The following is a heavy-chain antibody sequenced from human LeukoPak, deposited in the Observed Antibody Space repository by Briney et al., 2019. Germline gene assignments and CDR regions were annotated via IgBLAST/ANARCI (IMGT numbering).Heavy chain of an antibody. CDR1: GDSISSANYY. Sequence: PLETLSLTCTVPGDSISSANYYWGWVRQPPGKGLEGIGGIYFSGSTYYNPSLKSRVTISVETSKVQFSLKLSSVTAADTAVYYCARDSCSSTSCRKKFDNWGQGTLVTVSS. V-gene: IGHV4-39*07. CDR2: IYFSGST. J-gene: IGHJ4*02. CDR3: ARDSCSSTSCRKKFDN. D-gene: IGHD2-2*01.